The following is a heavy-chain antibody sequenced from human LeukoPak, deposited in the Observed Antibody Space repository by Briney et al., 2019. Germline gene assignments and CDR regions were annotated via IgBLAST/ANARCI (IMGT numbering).Heavy chain of an antibody. V-gene: IGHV1-18*01. J-gene: IGHJ4*02. CDR1: GYTFTSYG. CDR3: ETARHDYVWGSSRMGYFDY. D-gene: IGHD3-16*02. CDR2: ISAYNGNT. Sequence: ASVKVSRKASGYTFTSYGISWVRQAPGQGLEWMGWISAYNGNTNYAQKLQGRGTMTTDTSTRTAYMELRSLRSDDTAVYYCETARHDYVWGSSRMGYFDYWGQGTLVTVSS.